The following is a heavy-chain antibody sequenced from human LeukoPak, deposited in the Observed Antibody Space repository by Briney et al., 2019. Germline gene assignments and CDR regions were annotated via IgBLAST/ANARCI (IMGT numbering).Heavy chain of an antibody. J-gene: IGHJ4*02. CDR2: VRYDGSNK. CDR3: ARGPSGYHNT. V-gene: IGHV3-30*02. CDR1: GFTFSSYG. Sequence: PGGSLRLSCAASGFTFSSYGMHWVRQAPGKGLEWVAFVRYDGSNKYYADSVKGRFTISRDNSKNTLYLQMNSLRAEDTAVYYCARGPSGYHNTGGQGTLVTVSS. D-gene: IGHD5-12*01.